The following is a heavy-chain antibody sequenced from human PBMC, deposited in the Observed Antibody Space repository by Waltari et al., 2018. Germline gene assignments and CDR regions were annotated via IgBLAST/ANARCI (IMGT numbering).Heavy chain of an antibody. Sequence: QLQLQESGPGLVEPSGTLSLTCGVSGDSITSSYLWNWVRQSPGKGLEWIGQVHGSGRTNYNPSLASRVTVSLDTYHNQFSLKVASATAADTAVYYCARDRGRGLYLDSWGPGTLVTVSP. CDR2: VHGSGRT. V-gene: IGHV4-4*02. CDR3: ARDRGRGLYLDS. CDR1: GDSITSSYL. D-gene: IGHD2-15*01. J-gene: IGHJ4*02.